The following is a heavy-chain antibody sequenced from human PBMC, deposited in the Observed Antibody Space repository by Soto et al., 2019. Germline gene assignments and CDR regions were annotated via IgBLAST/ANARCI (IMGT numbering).Heavy chain of an antibody. CDR3: ARDRSHSGAYWWLDY. D-gene: IGHD2-21*01. CDR1: GYTFTSTW. CDR2: INPYGGAA. V-gene: IGHV1-46*01. J-gene: IGHJ4*02. Sequence: ASVKVSCKASGYTFTSTWMRWVRQAPGQGLEWMGIINPYGGAATYAEKFQGRVTMTRDTSTATDYMELSSLRSEDTAMYYCARDRSHSGAYWWLDYWGQGTLVTVSS.